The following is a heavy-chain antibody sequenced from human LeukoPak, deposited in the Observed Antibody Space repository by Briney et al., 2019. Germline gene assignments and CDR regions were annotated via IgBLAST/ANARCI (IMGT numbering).Heavy chain of an antibody. CDR1: GASISSSY. CDR2: IYYSGST. Sequence: SGTLSLTCTVSGASISSSYWSWIRQPPGKRQEWIGFIYYSGSTNSNPSLKSRVTISADTSKNQFSLKLSSVTAADTAVYYCVRGNYDNRGYSNAFDIWGQGAMVTVSS. D-gene: IGHD3-22*01. J-gene: IGHJ3*02. CDR3: VRGNYDNRGYSNAFDI. V-gene: IGHV4-59*01.